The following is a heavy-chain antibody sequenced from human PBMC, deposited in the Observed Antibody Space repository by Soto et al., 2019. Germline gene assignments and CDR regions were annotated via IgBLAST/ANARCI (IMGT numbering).Heavy chain of an antibody. Sequence: GGSLRLSCAASGFTFSSYAMHWVRRVPGKGLEWASSISWNSNIIGYADSVKGRFTISRDNAKNSLYLQMNSLRPEDTALYYCAKGGPDGFCSGGRCYFDYWGQGTLVTVSS. V-gene: IGHV3-9*01. CDR1: GFTFSSYA. CDR2: ISWNSNII. D-gene: IGHD2-15*01. CDR3: AKGGPDGFCSGGRCYFDY. J-gene: IGHJ4*02.